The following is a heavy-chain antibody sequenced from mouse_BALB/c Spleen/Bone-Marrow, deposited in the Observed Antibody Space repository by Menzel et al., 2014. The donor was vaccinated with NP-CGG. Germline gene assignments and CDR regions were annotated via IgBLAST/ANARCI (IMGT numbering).Heavy chain of an antibody. V-gene: IGHV2-5*01. CDR1: GFSLSSYG. J-gene: IGHJ1*01. D-gene: IGHD1-1*02. CDR2: IWRGGST. CDR3: AKNGNWYFEV. Sequence: VQLQQSGPGLVQPSQSLSITCTVSGFSLSSYGVHWVRQSPGKGLEWLGVIWRGGSTDYNAAFMSRLSITKDNSKSQVFFKINSLRADDTAIYCRAKNGNWYFEVWGAGTTVTVSS.